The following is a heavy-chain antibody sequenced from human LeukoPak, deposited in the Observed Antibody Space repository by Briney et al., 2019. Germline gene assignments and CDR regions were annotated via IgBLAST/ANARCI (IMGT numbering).Heavy chain of an antibody. Sequence: GGSLRLSCAASGFTFSYYSMSWVPLAPGKGLEWVASISIGSSYIYYGDSVKGRFAISRDDAENSVYLQMNSLRVEDTATYYCARDFQERILIFEVVRMGQFDYWGQGTPVTVSS. CDR3: ARDFQERILIFEVVRMGQFDY. V-gene: IGHV3-21*01. D-gene: IGHD3-3*01. CDR1: GFTFSYYS. J-gene: IGHJ4*02. CDR2: ISIGSSYI.